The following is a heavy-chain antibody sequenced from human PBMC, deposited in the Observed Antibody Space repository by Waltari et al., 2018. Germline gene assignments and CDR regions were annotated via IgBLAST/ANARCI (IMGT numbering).Heavy chain of an antibody. Sequence: QVQLQESGPGLVKPSETLSLTCTVSGGSISSYYWSWIRQPPGKGLEWIGYIYYSGSTNYNPSLKSRVTISVDTSKNQFSLKLSSVTAADTAVYYCARDYSGSYLDYWGQGTLVTVSS. CDR1: GGSISSYY. CDR2: IYYSGST. J-gene: IGHJ4*02. CDR3: ARDYSGSYLDY. V-gene: IGHV4-59*01. D-gene: IGHD1-26*01.